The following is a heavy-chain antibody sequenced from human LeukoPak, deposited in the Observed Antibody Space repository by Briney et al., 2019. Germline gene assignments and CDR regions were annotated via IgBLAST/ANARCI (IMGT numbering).Heavy chain of an antibody. CDR3: ARGRGCSSTTCYPDY. J-gene: IGHJ4*02. V-gene: IGHV3-21*01. D-gene: IGHD2-2*01. Sequence: PGGSLRLSCAASGFSFSSYTMNWVRQAPGKGLEWVSDISSSYIYYADSVKGRFTISRDNAKNSLYLQMNSLRAEDTAVYYCARGRGCSSTTCYPDYWGQGTLVTVS. CDR2: ISSSYI. CDR1: GFSFSSYT.